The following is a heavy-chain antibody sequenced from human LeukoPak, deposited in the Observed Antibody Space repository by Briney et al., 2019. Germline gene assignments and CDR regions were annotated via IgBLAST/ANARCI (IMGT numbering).Heavy chain of an antibody. CDR3: AAGYYDSSGYSPAFDY. V-gene: IGHV4-59*01. D-gene: IGHD3-22*01. CDR1: VGSISSYY. Sequence: SETLSLTCTVSVGSISSYYWSWIRQPPGKGLEWIGYIYYSGSTNYNPSLKSRVTISVDTSKNQFSLKLSSVTAADTAVYYCAAGYYDSSGYSPAFDYWGQGTLVTVSS. J-gene: IGHJ4*02. CDR2: IYYSGST.